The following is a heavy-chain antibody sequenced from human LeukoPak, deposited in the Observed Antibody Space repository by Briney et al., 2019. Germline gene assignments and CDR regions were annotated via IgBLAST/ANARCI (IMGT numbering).Heavy chain of an antibody. J-gene: IGHJ4*02. CDR2: ISGSGGST. D-gene: IGHD1-26*01. V-gene: IGHV3-23*01. CDR3: AKGIVGATRKINFFDY. Sequence: PGGPLKLPFAASGFPFSSYAMGWVPQAPGKGLGGVSAISGSGGSTYYADSVKGRFTISRDNSKNTLYLQMNSLRAEDAAVYYCAKGIVGATRKINFFDYWGQGTLVTVSS. CDR1: GFPFSSYA.